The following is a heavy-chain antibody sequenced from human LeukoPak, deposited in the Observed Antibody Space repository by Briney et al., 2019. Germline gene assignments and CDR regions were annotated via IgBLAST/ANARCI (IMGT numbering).Heavy chain of an antibody. V-gene: IGHV3-30-3*01. Sequence: GGSLRLSCAASGFTFSSYAMHWVRQAPGKGLEWVAVISYDGSNKYYADSVKGRFTISRDNSKNTLYLQMNSLRAEDTAVYHCARDGSYYGSGSFFDYWGQGTLVTVSS. CDR3: ARDGSYYGSGSFFDY. J-gene: IGHJ4*02. CDR2: ISYDGSNK. D-gene: IGHD3-10*01. CDR1: GFTFSSYA.